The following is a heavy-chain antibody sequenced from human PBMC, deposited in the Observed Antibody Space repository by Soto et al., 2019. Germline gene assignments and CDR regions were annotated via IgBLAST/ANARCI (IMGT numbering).Heavy chain of an antibody. V-gene: IGHV5-51*01. CDR3: AILGRNWHPVGFYDGMDV. CDR2: IDPGDSET. J-gene: IGHJ6*02. D-gene: IGHD1-1*01. CDR1: GYNFNNYW. Sequence: GESLKISCKASGYNFNNYWIGWVRQMPGKGLEWMGVIDPGDSETKYSPSFQGQVTMSADKSISTACLQWGSLKASDTAMYYCAILGRNWHPVGFYDGMDVWRQGTT.